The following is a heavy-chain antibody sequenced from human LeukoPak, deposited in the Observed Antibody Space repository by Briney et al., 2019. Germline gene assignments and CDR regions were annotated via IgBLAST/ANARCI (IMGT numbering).Heavy chain of an antibody. J-gene: IGHJ6*03. V-gene: IGHV3-30*02. Sequence: GGSLRLSCAASGFNFRNYGMHWVRQAPGKGLEWVAFIQSDGSNRYYADFMKGRFSISRDNSKNTLYLQMNSPGGEDTAVYYCAKAAGSSVGYSYYMDVWGKGITVTVSS. CDR3: AKAAGSSVGYSYYMDV. CDR1: GFNFRNYG. D-gene: IGHD1-26*01. CDR2: IQSDGSNR.